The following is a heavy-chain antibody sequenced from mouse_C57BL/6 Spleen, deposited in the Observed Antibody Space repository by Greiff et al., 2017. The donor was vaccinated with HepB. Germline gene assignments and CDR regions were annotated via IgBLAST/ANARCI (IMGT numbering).Heavy chain of an antibody. D-gene: IGHD1-1*01. CDR2: IYPGDGDT. CDR1: GYAFSSSW. CDR3: ARERDYYGSSSFDY. Sequence: VQLVESGPELVKPGASVKISCKASGYAFSSSWMNWVKQRPGKGLEWIGRIYPGDGDTNYNGKFKGKATLTADKSSSTAYMQLSSLTSEDSAVYFCARERDYYGSSSFDYWGQGTTLTVSS. V-gene: IGHV1-82*01. J-gene: IGHJ2*01.